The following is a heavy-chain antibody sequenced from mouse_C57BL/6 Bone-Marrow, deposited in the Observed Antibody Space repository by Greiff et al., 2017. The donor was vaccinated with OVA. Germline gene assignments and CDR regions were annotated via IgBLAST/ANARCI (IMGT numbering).Heavy chain of an antibody. Sequence: EVQLVESEGGLVQPGSSMKLSCTASGFTFSDYYMAWVRQVPEKGLEWVANINYDGSSTYYLDSLKSRFIISRDNAKNILYLQMSSLKSEDTATYYFARDAHYYGSGGYWGQGTTLTVSS. J-gene: IGHJ2*01. CDR1: GFTFSDYY. V-gene: IGHV5-16*01. D-gene: IGHD1-1*01. CDR3: ARDAHYYGSGGY. CDR2: INYDGSST.